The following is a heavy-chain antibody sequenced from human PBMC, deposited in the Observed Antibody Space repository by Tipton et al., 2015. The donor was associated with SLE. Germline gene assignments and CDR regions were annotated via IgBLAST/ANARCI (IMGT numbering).Heavy chain of an antibody. CDR1: GFTFSSYS. Sequence: GSLRLSCAASGFTFSSYSMNWVRQAPGKGLEWVSYISSSSTIYYADSVKGRFTISRDNAKNSLYLQMNSLRAEDTAVYYCARKTVWDFDYWGQGTLVTVSS. CDR2: ISSSSTI. V-gene: IGHV3-48*01. D-gene: IGHD1-1*01. J-gene: IGHJ4*02. CDR3: ARKTVWDFDY.